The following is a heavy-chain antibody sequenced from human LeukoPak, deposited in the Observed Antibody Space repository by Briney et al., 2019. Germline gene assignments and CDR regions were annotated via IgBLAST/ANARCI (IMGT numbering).Heavy chain of an antibody. CDR1: GGSISSYY. CDR3: ARGRPFWFDP. CDR2: IYYSGST. J-gene: IGHJ5*02. Sequence: PSETLSLTRTVSGGSISSYYWSWIRQPPGKGLEWIGYIYYSGSTNYNPSLKSRVTISVDTSKNQFSLKLSSVTAADTAVYYCARGRPFWFDPWGQGTLVTVSS. V-gene: IGHV4-59*01.